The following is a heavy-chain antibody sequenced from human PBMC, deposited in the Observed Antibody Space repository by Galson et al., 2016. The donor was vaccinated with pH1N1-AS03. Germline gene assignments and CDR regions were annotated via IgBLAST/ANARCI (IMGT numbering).Heavy chain of an antibody. Sequence: SVKVSCKASGYTLTSYYMHWVRQAPGQGLEWMGIIDPSGGPTTYAPKFQDRITITTDTSTSTVYMELVSLRSDDTAVYYCSRRYYFDYWGQGTLVTVSS. D-gene: IGHD3-16*02. CDR3: SRRYYFDY. J-gene: IGHJ4*02. CDR2: IDPSGGPT. V-gene: IGHV1-46*01. CDR1: GYTLTSYY.